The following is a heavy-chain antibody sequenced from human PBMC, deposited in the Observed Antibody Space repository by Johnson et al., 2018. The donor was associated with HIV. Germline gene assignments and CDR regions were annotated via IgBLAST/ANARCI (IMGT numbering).Heavy chain of an antibody. D-gene: IGHD4-23*01. Sequence: VQLVESGGGLVQPGRSLRLSCEASGFTFAHYAMHWVRQAPGKGLEWVSSISWNSGSIGYADSVRGRFTISRDNSKNTLYLQMNSLRAEDTAVYYCAREGSTVVTSAFDIWGQGTMVTVSS. CDR1: GFTFAHYA. CDR2: ISWNSGSI. CDR3: AREGSTVVTSAFDI. J-gene: IGHJ3*02. V-gene: IGHV3-9*01.